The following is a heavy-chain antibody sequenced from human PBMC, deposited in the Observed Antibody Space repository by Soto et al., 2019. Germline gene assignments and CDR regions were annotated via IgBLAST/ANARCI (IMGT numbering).Heavy chain of an antibody. D-gene: IGHD3-10*01. V-gene: IGHV1-2*04. CDR1: GYTFTSYA. Sequence: ASVKVSCKASGYTFTSYAMHWVRQAPGQGLEWMGWINPNSGGTNYAQKFQSWVTMTRDTSISTAYMELSRLRSDDTAVYYCARERFTMVRGVIGPYFQHWGQGTLVTVS. J-gene: IGHJ1*01. CDR2: INPNSGGT. CDR3: ARERFTMVRGVIGPYFQH.